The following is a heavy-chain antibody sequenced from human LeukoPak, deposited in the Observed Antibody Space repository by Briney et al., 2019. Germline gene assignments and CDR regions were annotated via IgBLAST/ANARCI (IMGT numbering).Heavy chain of an antibody. V-gene: IGHV4-59*12. CDR2: IYYTGST. CDR3: ARVLAAAGNNWFDP. J-gene: IGHJ5*02. D-gene: IGHD6-13*01. Sequence: PSETLSLTCTVSGGSISGFYWSWIRQPPGKGLEWIGYIYYTGSTNYNPSLKSRVTISVDTSKNQFSLKLSSVTAADTAVYYCARVLAAAGNNWFDPWGQGTLVTVSS. CDR1: GGSISGFY.